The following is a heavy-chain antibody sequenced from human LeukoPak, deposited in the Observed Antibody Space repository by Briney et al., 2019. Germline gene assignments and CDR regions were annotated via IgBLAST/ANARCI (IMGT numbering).Heavy chain of an antibody. CDR1: GFTFSNAW. CDR3: TTRTSALRYFDY. D-gene: IGHD3-9*01. Sequence: GGSLRLSCAASGFTFSNAWMSWVRQAPGKGLEWVGRIKSKTDGGTTDYAAPVKGRLTISRDDSKNTLYLQMDSLKTEDTAMYYCTTRTSALRYFDYWGQGTLVTVSS. V-gene: IGHV3-15*01. CDR2: IKSKTDGGTT. J-gene: IGHJ4*02.